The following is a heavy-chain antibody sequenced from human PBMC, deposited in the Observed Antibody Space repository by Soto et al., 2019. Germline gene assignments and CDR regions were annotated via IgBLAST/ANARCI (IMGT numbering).Heavy chain of an antibody. V-gene: IGHV1-3*01. D-gene: IGHD2-2*01. Sequence: ASVKVSCKASGYTFTSYAMHWVRQAPGQRLEWMGWINAGNGNTKYSQKFQGRVTITRDTSASTAYMELSSLRSEDTAVYYCATCTSHCYGFDYWGQGTLVTVSS. J-gene: IGHJ4*02. CDR2: INAGNGNT. CDR1: GYTFTSYA. CDR3: ATCTSHCYGFDY.